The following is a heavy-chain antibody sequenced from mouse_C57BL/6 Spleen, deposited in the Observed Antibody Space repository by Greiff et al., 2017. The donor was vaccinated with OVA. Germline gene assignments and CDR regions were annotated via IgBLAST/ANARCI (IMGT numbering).Heavy chain of an antibody. Sequence: QFQLQQSGAELVRPGTSVKVSCKSSGYAFTNYFIELVMQRPGPGLAWIGVINPGSGGTNYNEKFKGKATLTADKSSSTAYMQLSSLTSEDSAVYFCARSTITTVVARGFAYWGQGTLVTVSA. CDR1: GYAFTNYF. CDR3: ARSTITTVVARGFAY. D-gene: IGHD1-1*01. CDR2: INPGSGGT. V-gene: IGHV1-54*01. J-gene: IGHJ3*01.